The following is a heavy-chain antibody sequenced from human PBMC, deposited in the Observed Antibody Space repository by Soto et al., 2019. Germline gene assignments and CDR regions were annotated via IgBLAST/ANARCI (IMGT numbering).Heavy chain of an antibody. CDR2: INAGNGNT. CDR1: GYTFTSYA. CDR3: ARALPTVTDFDY. V-gene: IGHV1-3*01. Sequence: ASVKVSCKASGYTFTSYAMHWVRQAPGQRLEWMGWINAGNGNTKYSQKFQGRVTITRDTSASTAYMELSSLRSEVTAFYYCARALPTVTDFDYWGHGTLVTVSS. J-gene: IGHJ4*01. D-gene: IGHD4-4*01.